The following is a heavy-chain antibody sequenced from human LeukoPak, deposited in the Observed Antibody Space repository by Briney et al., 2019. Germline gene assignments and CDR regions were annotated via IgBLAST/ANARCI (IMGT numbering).Heavy chain of an antibody. D-gene: IGHD2-2*01. V-gene: IGHV4-39*01. Sequence: PSETLSLTCTVSGGSISSSSYYWGWIRQPPGKGLEWIGSMYYSGSTYYNPSLKSRVTISVDTSKNQFSLNLSSVTAADTAVYYCARSRHCSSTSCYSFDYWGQGTLVTVSS. CDR3: ARSRHCSSTSCYSFDY. CDR1: GGSISSSSYY. CDR2: MYYSGST. J-gene: IGHJ4*02.